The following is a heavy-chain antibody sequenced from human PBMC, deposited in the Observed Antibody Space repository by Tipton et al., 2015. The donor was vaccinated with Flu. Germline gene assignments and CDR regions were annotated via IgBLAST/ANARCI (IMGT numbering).Heavy chain of an antibody. CDR1: GGTFSSYA. Sequence: VQSGAEVKKPGSSVKVSCKASGGTFSSYAISWVRQAPGQGLEWMGRIIPILGIANYAQKFQGRVTITADKSTSTAYMELSSLRSEDTAVYYCARDNYYDSSGYFDYWGQGTLVTVSS. D-gene: IGHD3-22*01. V-gene: IGHV1-69*04. CDR3: ARDNYYDSSGYFDY. CDR2: IIPILGIA. J-gene: IGHJ4*02.